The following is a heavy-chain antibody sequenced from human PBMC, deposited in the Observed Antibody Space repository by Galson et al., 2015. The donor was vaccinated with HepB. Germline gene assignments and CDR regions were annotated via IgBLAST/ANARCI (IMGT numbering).Heavy chain of an antibody. CDR3: AREGSITMVRGIIVILDP. D-gene: IGHD3-10*01. Sequence: SVKVSCKASGYTFTSYSMNWVRQAPGQGLEWMGWINTNTGNPTYVQGFTGRFAFSLDTSVSTAYLQISSLKAEDTAVYYCAREGSITMVRGIIVILDPWGQGTLVTVSS. CDR1: GYTFTSYS. V-gene: IGHV7-4-1*02. J-gene: IGHJ5*02. CDR2: INTNTGNP.